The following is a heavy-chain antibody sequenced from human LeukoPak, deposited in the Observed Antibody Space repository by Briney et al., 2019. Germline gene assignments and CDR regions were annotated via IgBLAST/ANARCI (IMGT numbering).Heavy chain of an antibody. V-gene: IGHV4-59*01. CDR1: GGXISSYY. J-gene: IGHJ4*02. CDR3: ARDKGYCSSSSCYAYFDY. CDR2: IYYSGST. Sequence: SETLSLTCTVSGGXISSYYCNWMRQPPGKGLEWIGYIYYSGSTNYNPSLKSRVTISEDTSKNQFSLKLTSVTAADTAVYYCARDKGYCSSSSCYAYFDYWGQGTLVTVSS. D-gene: IGHD2-2*01.